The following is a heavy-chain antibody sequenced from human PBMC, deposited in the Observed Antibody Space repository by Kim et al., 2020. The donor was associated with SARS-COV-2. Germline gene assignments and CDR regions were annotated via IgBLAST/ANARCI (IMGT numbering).Heavy chain of an antibody. V-gene: IGHV3-33*01. CDR3: ARDRGSYYDY. CDR2: IWNDVNKK. J-gene: IGHJ4*02. Sequence: GGSLRLSCAASGFTFSTYGMHWVRQAPGKGLEWVTIIWNDVNKKYYADSVKGRFTISRDNSKNILYLQMNSLRAEDTAVYYCARDRGSYYDYWGQGTLVTVSS. CDR1: GFTFSTYG. D-gene: IGHD1-26*01.